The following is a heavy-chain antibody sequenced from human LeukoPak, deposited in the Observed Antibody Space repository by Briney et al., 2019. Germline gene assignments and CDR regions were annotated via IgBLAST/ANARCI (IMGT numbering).Heavy chain of an antibody. D-gene: IGHD6-6*01. Sequence: GGSLRLSCAASGFTFSSYGMHWVRQAPGKGLEWVAFIRYDGSNKYYADSVKGRFTISRDNSKNTLYLQMNSLRAEDTAVYYCAKDKRIAAPVYYMDVWGKGTTVTVSS. V-gene: IGHV3-30*02. CDR1: GFTFSSYG. CDR3: AKDKRIAAPVYYMDV. CDR2: IRYDGSNK. J-gene: IGHJ6*03.